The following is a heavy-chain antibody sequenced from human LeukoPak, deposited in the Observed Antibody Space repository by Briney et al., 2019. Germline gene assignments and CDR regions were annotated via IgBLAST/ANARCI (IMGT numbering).Heavy chain of an antibody. CDR3: ARDKRIAAAGTRYYYYGMDV. J-gene: IGHJ6*02. Sequence: ASVKVSCKASGYTFTSYGISWVRQAPGQGLEWMGWISAYNGNTNYAQKLQGRVTMTTDTSTSTAYMELRSLRSDDTAVYYCARDKRIAAAGTRYYYYGMDVWGQGTTVTVSS. CDR1: GYTFTSYG. V-gene: IGHV1-18*01. D-gene: IGHD6-13*01. CDR2: ISAYNGNT.